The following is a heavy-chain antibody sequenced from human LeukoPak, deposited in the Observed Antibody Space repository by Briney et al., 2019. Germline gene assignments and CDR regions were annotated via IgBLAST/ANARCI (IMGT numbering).Heavy chain of an antibody. D-gene: IGHD2-8*01. J-gene: IGHJ5*02. CDR2: INPDGNQK. CDR3: AKGGVRGMNWFDP. Sequence: GGSLRLSCAASGFTFGDFWMTWARQAPGKGPEWVANINPDGNQKYYMASVKGRFTISRDNAKNSLYLQMNSLRAEDTAVYYCAKGGVRGMNWFDPWGQGTLVTVSS. V-gene: IGHV3-7*01. CDR1: GFTFGDFW.